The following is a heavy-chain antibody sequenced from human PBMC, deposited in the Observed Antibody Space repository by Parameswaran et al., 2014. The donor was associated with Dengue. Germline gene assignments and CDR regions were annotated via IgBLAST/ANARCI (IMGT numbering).Heavy chain of an antibody. V-gene: IGHV4-59*13. CDR3: ARDLTTVTTWYAGPSDDAFDI. J-gene: IGHJ3*02. CDR2: IYYSGST. D-gene: IGHD4-17*01. Sequence: PGKGLEWIGYIYYSGSTNYNPSLKSRVTISVDTSKNQFSLKLSSVTAADTAVYYCARDLTTVTTWYAGPSDDAFDIWGQGTMVTVSS.